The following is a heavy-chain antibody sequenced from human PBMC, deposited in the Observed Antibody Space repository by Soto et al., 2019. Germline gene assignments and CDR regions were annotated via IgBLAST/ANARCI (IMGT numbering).Heavy chain of an antibody. J-gene: IGHJ4*02. CDR3: ARGQMAADY. V-gene: IGHV4-59*01. CDR1: GGSISGYY. D-gene: IGHD6-19*01. CDR2: VYYSGST. Sequence: QMQLQESGPGLVKPSETLSLTCTVSGGSISGYYWSWIRQPPGKRLEWIGYVYYSGSTDHSPSLKSRVAISLDTSKNQFSLKLSSVTAADTAVYYCARGQMAADYWGQGTLVTVSS.